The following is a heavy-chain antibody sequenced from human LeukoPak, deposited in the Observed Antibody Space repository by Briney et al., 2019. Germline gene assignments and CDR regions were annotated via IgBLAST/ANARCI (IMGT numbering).Heavy chain of an antibody. V-gene: IGHV3-23*01. CDR2: ISGSGGRT. J-gene: IGHJ4*02. D-gene: IGHD1-26*01. CDR1: GFTFSSYA. Sequence: GGSLRLSCAASGFTFSSYAVSWVRQAPGKGLEWVSAISGSGGRTYYADSVKGRFTISRDNSKSTLYLQMNSLRAEDTAVYYCAKREGSGTYYVFADWGRGTLVTVSS. CDR3: AKREGSGTYYVFAD.